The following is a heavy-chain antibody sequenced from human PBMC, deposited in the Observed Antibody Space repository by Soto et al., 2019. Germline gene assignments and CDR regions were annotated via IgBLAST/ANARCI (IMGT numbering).Heavy chain of an antibody. J-gene: IGHJ3*02. Sequence: SETLSLTCAVYGGSFSGYYWSWIRQPPGKGLEWIGEINHSGSTNYNPSHKSRVTISVDTSKNQFSLKLSSVTAADTAVYYCATFYVEMATSDAFDIWGQGTMVTVSS. CDR1: GGSFSGYY. CDR2: INHSGST. CDR3: ATFYVEMATSDAFDI. V-gene: IGHV4-34*01. D-gene: IGHD5-12*01.